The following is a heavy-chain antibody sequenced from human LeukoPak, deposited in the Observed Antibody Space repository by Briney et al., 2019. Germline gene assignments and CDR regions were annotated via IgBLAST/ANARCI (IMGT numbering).Heavy chain of an antibody. J-gene: IGHJ6*03. CDR1: EFTFSSYA. D-gene: IGHD6-19*01. CDR3: AKDSSGWSHICMDV. CDR2: ISAGGGTT. V-gene: IGHV3-23*01. Sequence: QAGGSLRLSCAASEFTFSSYAMTWVRQAPGKGLEWVSGISAGGGTTYYADSVKGRFSISRDNSKKTVYLQMNSLRAEDTAVYYCAKDSSGWSHICMDVWGKGTTVTVSS.